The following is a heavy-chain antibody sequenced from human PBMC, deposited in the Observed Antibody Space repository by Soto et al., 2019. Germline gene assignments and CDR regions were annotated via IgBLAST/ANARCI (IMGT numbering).Heavy chain of an antibody. J-gene: IGHJ5*02. CDR2: IYYSGST. Sequence: SEALCLTWTVSGGFISSYYWSWSRQPPGKGLEWIGYIYYSGSTNYNPSLKSRVTISVDTSKNQFSLKLSSVTAADTAVYYCARDLRYSSENWFDPWGQGTLVTVS. CDR3: ARDLRYSSENWFDP. D-gene: IGHD3-9*01. CDR1: GGFISSYY. V-gene: IGHV4-59*01.